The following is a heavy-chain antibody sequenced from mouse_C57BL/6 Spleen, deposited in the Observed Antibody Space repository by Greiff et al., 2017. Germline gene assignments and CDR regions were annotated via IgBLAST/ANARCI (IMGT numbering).Heavy chain of an antibody. V-gene: IGHV1-7*01. CDR3: ARVSDYDGDAMDY. CDR2: INPSSGYT. CDR1: GYTFTSYW. J-gene: IGHJ4*01. Sequence: QVQLQQSGAELAKPGASVKLSCKASGYTFTSYWMHWVKQRPGQGLEWLGYINPSSGYTKYNQKFKDKATLTADKSSSTAYMQLSSLTYEDSAVYYCARVSDYDGDAMDYWGQGTSVTVSS. D-gene: IGHD2-4*01.